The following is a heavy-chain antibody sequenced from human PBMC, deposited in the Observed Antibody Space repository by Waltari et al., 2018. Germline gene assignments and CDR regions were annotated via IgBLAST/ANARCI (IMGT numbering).Heavy chain of an antibody. CDR3: ARDSVEWELLYGDGPFDY. CDR2: INPNSGGT. Sequence: QVQLVQSGAEVKKPGASVKVSCKASGYTFTGYYMHWVRQAPGQGLEWMGWINPNSGGTNYAQKFQGWVTMTRDTSISTAYMELSRLRSDDTAVYYCARDSVEWELLYGDGPFDYWGQGTLVTVSS. CDR1: GYTFTGYY. V-gene: IGHV1-2*04. D-gene: IGHD1-26*01. J-gene: IGHJ4*02.